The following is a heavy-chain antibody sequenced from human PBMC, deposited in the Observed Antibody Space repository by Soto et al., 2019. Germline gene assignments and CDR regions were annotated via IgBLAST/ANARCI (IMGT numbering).Heavy chain of an antibody. CDR1: GFSLSTSGVG. D-gene: IGHD3-10*01. CDR2: IYWDDDK. V-gene: IGHV2-5*02. CDR3: AHWIGELVFDY. J-gene: IGHJ4*02. Sequence: QITLKESGPTLVKPTQTLTLTCTFSGFSLSTSGVGVGWIRQPPGKALEWLALIYWDDDKRYSPSLKSRLTITKDTSKNQVVLTMTNMDPVDTATYYGAHWIGELVFDYWGQGTLVTVSS.